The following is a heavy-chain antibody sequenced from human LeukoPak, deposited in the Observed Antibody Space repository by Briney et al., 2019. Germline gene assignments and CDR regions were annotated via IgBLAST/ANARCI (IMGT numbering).Heavy chain of an antibody. V-gene: IGHV4-59*11. D-gene: IGHD4-17*01. CDR3: ARHVATTVTRGYSCHPMDV. CDR1: GASMSDHS. CDR2: IDDTGFT. Sequence: SETLSLTCSISGASMSDHSWSWIRQPPGKGLEWIANIDDTGFTNDNPSLKSRVTSSIDTSKNQFSLRLTSVTAADTAVYYCARHVATTVTRGYSCHPMDVWGKGTTVSVSS. J-gene: IGHJ6*03.